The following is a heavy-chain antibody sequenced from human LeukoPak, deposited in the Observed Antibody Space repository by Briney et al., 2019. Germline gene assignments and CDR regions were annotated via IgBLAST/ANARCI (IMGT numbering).Heavy chain of an antibody. Sequence: GGSLRLSCEASGFTFSSYSMNWVRQAPGKGLEWVSSISSSSSYIYYADSVKGRFTISRDNAKNSLYLQMNSLRAEDTAVYYCARDKPTYYDFWSGYYTDYYYGMDVWGQGTTVTVSS. CDR2: ISSSSSYI. V-gene: IGHV3-21*04. D-gene: IGHD3-3*01. J-gene: IGHJ6*02. CDR1: GFTFSSYS. CDR3: ARDKPTYYDFWSGYYTDYYYGMDV.